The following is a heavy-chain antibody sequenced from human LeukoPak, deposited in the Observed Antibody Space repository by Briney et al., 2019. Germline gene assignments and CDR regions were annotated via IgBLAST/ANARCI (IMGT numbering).Heavy chain of an antibody. Sequence: SDTLSLTCTVSGGSISSYYWSWLRQPAGAGLEWIGRIYTSGITNYNPPLTSRHTTSLDKSKNQFSRKLSSVTAADTAVYYCAREPESGSYVDYWGEGTLFTVSS. D-gene: IGHD1-26*01. CDR3: AREPESGSYVDY. CDR2: IYTSGIT. J-gene: IGHJ4*02. CDR1: GGSISSYY. V-gene: IGHV4-4*07.